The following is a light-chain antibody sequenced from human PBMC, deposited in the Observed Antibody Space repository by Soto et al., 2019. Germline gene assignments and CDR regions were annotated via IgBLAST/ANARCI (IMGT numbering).Light chain of an antibody. CDR2: ANT. V-gene: IGLV1-40*01. J-gene: IGLJ1*01. CDR3: VSFTTSKSYV. Sequence: QSVLTQPPSVSGAPGQRVTISCTGSSSNIGAGIDVHWYQKFPGTAPKLLIYANTNRPSGVPDRFSGSKSGTSASLAITGLQAEDEADYYCVSFTTSKSYVFGTGTKVTVL. CDR1: SSNIGAGID.